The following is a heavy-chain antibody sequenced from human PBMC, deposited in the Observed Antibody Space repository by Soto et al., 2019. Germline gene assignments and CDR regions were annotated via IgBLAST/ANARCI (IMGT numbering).Heavy chain of an antibody. CDR1: GGSISSYY. CDR3: ARTIVDSSSWYWFDP. V-gene: IGHV4-59*01. D-gene: IGHD6-13*01. Sequence: QVQLQESGPGLAKPSETLSLTCTVSGGSISSYYWSWIRQPPGKGLEWIGYIYYSGSTNYNPSLKSRVTISVDTSKNQFSLKLSSVTAADTAVYYCARTIVDSSSWYWFDPWGQGTLVTVSS. J-gene: IGHJ5*02. CDR2: IYYSGST.